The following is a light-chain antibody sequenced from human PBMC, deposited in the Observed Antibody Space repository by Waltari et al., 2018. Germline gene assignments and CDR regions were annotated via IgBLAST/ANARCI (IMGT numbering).Light chain of an antibody. Sequence: QSALTQPRSVSGSPGQSVTISCTGTSNDVGAYHYVSWYQHHPGEVPKLMIYDVTQRPSGVPDRFSGSKSGNTASLTISGLQADDEADYYCSSYGGTYFVFGGGTRLTVL. CDR3: SSYGGTYFV. CDR1: SNDVGAYHY. V-gene: IGLV2-11*01. J-gene: IGLJ2*01. CDR2: DVT.